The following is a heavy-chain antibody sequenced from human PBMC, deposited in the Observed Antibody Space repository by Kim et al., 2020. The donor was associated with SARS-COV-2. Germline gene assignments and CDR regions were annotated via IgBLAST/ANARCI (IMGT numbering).Heavy chain of an antibody. J-gene: IGHJ6*02. V-gene: IGHV1-69*13. Sequence: SVKVSCKASGGTFSSYAISWVRQAPGQGLEWMGGIIPIFGTANYAQKFQGRVTITADESTSTAYMELSSLRSEDTAVYYCASGVVTAIPGRYYGLDVWGQGTTVTVSS. D-gene: IGHD2-21*02. CDR3: ASGVVTAIPGRYYGLDV. CDR2: IIPIFGTA. CDR1: GGTFSSYA.